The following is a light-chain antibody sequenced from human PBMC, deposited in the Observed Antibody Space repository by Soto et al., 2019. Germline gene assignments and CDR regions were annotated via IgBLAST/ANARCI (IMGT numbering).Light chain of an antibody. V-gene: IGLV2-23*01. CDR3: CSYAGSSTLI. CDR2: EGS. Sequence: QSALTQPASVSGSPGQSITISCTGTSSDVGSYNLVSWYQQHPGKAPKLIIFEGSKRPSGFSNRFSGSKSGNTASLTISGXXXXDEADYYCCSYAGSSTLIFGGGTKVTVL. J-gene: IGLJ2*01. CDR1: SSDVGSYNL.